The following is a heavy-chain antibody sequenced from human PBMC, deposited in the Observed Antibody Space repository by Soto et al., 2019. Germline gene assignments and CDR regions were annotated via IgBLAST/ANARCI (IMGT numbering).Heavy chain of an antibody. CDR2: YGYDGSNK. CDR3: ARSIAAAGSFGPYYYYGMDV. CDR1: GFTFSSYG. J-gene: IGHJ6*02. V-gene: IGHV3-33*01. Sequence: QVQLVESGGGVVQPGRSLRLSCAASGFTFSSYGMHWVRQAPGKGLEWVAVYGYDGSNKYYADSVKGRFTISRDNSKNTLYLQMNSLRAEDTAVYYCARSIAAAGSFGPYYYYGMDVWGQGTTVTVSS. D-gene: IGHD6-13*01.